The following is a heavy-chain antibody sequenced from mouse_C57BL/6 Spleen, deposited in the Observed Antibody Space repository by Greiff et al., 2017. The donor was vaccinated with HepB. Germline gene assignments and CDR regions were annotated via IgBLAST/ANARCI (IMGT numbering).Heavy chain of an antibody. CDR1: GYAFSSSW. D-gene: IGHD2-2*01. J-gene: IGHJ2*01. CDR2: IYPGDGDT. V-gene: IGHV1-82*01. Sequence: VKLMESGPELVKPGASVKISCKASGYAFSSSWMNWVKQRPGKGLEWIGRIYPGDGDTNYNGKFKGKATLTADKSSSTAYMQLSSLTSEDSAVYFCARNGYDYFDYWGQGTTLTVSS. CDR3: ARNGYDYFDY.